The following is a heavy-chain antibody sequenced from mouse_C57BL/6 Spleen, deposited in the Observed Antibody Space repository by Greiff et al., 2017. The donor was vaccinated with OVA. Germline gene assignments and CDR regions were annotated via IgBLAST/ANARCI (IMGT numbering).Heavy chain of an antibody. V-gene: IGHV1-82*01. CDR1: GYAFSSSW. D-gene: IGHD2-4*01. Sequence: VQLQESGPELVKPGASVKISCKASGYAFSSSWMNWVKQRPGKGLEWIGRIYPGDGDTNYNGKFKGKATLTADKSSSTAYMRLSSLTSEVSAVYFLARMGYEYDWYFDVWGTGTTVTVPS. CDR3: ARMGYEYDWYFDV. CDR2: IYPGDGDT. J-gene: IGHJ1*03.